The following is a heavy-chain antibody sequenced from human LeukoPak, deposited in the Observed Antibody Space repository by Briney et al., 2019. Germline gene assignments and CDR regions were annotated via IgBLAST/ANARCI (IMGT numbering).Heavy chain of an antibody. Sequence: GGSLRLSCAASGFTFSNAWMSWVRQAPGKGLEWVSAISGSGGSTYYADSVKGRFTISRDNSKNTLYLQMNSLRAEDTAVYYCAKRAFGTSYVRGGYYFDYWGQGTLVTVSS. J-gene: IGHJ4*02. D-gene: IGHD2-2*01. CDR3: AKRAFGTSYVRGGYYFDY. CDR1: GFTFSNAW. CDR2: ISGSGGST. V-gene: IGHV3-23*01.